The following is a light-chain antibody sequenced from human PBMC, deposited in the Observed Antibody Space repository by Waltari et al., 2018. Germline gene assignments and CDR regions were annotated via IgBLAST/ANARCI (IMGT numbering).Light chain of an antibody. Sequence: DIVMTQSPDSLAVSLGERPTINCKSSQTVLYSSNNKNYLAWFQQKPGQPPKLLMYWASTRESGVPDRFNGSGSGTDFTLTINSLQAEDVAVYYCQQYYGSPLTFGGGTKVEIK. V-gene: IGKV4-1*01. CDR1: QTVLYSSNNKNY. CDR2: WAS. CDR3: QQYYGSPLT. J-gene: IGKJ4*01.